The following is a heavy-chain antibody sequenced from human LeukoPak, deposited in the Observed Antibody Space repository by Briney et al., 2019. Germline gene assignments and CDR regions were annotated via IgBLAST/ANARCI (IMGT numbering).Heavy chain of an antibody. CDR3: AREPLTGIAAAGRGYYFDY. CDR1: GGSFSGYY. J-gene: IGHJ4*02. V-gene: IGHV4-34*01. CDR2: INHSGST. Sequence: PSEALSLTCAVYGGSFSGYYWSWIRPPPGKGLEWIGEINHSGSTNYNPSLKSRVTISVDTSKNQFSLKLSSVTAADTAVYYCAREPLTGIAAAGRGYYFDYWGQGTLVTVSS. D-gene: IGHD6-13*01.